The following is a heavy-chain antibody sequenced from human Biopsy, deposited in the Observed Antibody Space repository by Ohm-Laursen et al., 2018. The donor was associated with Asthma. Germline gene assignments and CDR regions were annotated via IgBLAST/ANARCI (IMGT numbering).Heavy chain of an antibody. CDR3: ARGQQLGNFDY. D-gene: IGHD6-13*01. CDR2: IDWDNDK. Sequence: TQTLTLTCTLSGFSIGTSGMRVNWIRQPPGKALEWLARIDWDNDKFYSTSLKTRLSISKGTSKNQVVLTMTTMDPVDTATYYCARGQQLGNFDYWGQGTLVTVSS. J-gene: IGHJ4*02. V-gene: IGHV2-70*04. CDR1: GFSIGTSGMR.